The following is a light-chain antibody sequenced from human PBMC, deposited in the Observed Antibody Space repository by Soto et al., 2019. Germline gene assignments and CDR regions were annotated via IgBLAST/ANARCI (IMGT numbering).Light chain of an antibody. Sequence: DIQMTQSPSSLSASVGDRVTITCRASQSISSYLNWYQQKPGKAPKLLIYAASSLQSGVPSRFSGSGSGTAFTLTISSLQPEDFATYYCQQSYSTHRFTFGPGTKVDIK. CDR2: AAS. J-gene: IGKJ3*01. CDR3: QQSYSTHRFT. CDR1: QSISSY. V-gene: IGKV1-39*01.